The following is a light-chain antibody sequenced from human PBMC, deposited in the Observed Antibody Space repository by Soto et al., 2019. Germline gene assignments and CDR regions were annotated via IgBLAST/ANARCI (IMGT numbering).Light chain of an antibody. CDR2: DNN. J-gene: IGLJ2*01. CDR1: SSNIGNNY. CDR3: GTWDSSLSAV. V-gene: IGLV1-51*01. Sequence: QSVLTQPPSVSAAPGQKVTISCSGSSSNIGNNYVYWYQQLPGTAPKLLIYDNNKRPSGIPDRFSGYKSGTSATLGITGLQTGEEADYYCGTWDSSLSAVFGGGTKLTVL.